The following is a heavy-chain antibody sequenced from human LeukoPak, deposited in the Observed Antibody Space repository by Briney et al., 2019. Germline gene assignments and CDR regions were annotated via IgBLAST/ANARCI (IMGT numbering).Heavy chain of an antibody. V-gene: IGHV4-39*01. CDR3: ARQYCSGGSCRFDY. J-gene: IGHJ4*02. CDR2: IYYSGSS. D-gene: IGHD2-15*01. Sequence: KPSETLSLTCTVSGGSISSSSYYWGWIRQPPGKGLEWIGSIYYSGSSYYNPSLKSRVTISVDTSKNQFSLKLSSVTAADTAVYYCARQYCSGGSCRFDYWGQRTLVTVSS. CDR1: GGSISSSSYY.